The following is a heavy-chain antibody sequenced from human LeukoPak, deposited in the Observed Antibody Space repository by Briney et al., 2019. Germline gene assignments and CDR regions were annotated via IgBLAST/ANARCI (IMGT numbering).Heavy chain of an antibody. CDR3: ARALSAMVTYYFDY. CDR2: ISYDGSNK. J-gene: IGHJ4*02. Sequence: GGSLRLSCAASGFTFSSYAMHWVRQAPGKGLEWVAVISYDGSNKYYADSVKGRFTISRDNSKNTLYLQMNSLRAEDTAVYYCARALSAMVTYYFDYWGQGTLVTVSS. CDR1: GFTFSSYA. D-gene: IGHD5-18*01. V-gene: IGHV3-30-3*01.